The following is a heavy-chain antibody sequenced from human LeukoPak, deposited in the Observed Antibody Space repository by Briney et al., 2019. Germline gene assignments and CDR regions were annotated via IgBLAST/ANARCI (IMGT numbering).Heavy chain of an antibody. CDR3: ARSGEDYDILTGSYYFDY. J-gene: IGHJ4*02. CDR1: GFTFSSYA. D-gene: IGHD3-9*01. Sequence: PGRSLRLSCAASGFTFSSYAMHWVRQAPGKGLEWVAVISYDGSNKYYADSVKGRFTISRDNSKNTLYLQMNSLRAEDTAVYYCARSGEDYDILTGSYYFDYWGQGTLVTVSS. CDR2: ISYDGSNK. V-gene: IGHV3-30*04.